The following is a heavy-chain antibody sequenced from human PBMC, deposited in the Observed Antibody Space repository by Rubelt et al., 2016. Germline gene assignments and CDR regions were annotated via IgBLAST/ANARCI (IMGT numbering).Heavy chain of an antibody. D-gene: IGHD4/OR15-4a*01. V-gene: IGHV3-11*06. Sequence: QVHLVESGGGLVRPGGPLRLSCEASGFSFSDYYMSWIRQAPGKGLEWISYIASVGSDYTSYADSVKGRFTISRDNAKNSLYLQMNSLRAEDTAVYYCAREASYRYGDYVDYWGQGTLVTVSS. CDR1: GFSFSDYY. CDR3: AREASYRYGDYVDY. CDR2: IASVGSDYT. J-gene: IGHJ4*02.